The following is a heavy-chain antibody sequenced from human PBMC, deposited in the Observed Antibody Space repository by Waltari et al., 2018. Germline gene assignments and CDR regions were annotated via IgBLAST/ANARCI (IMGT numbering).Heavy chain of an antibody. J-gene: IGHJ4*02. CDR3: ARGHYYDSSGQFDY. V-gene: IGHV4-34*01. D-gene: IGHD3-22*01. CDR1: GGSFRGYY. CDR2: INNSGIT. Sequence: QVQLQQWGAGLLKPSETLSLTCAVYGGSFRGYYWSWIRQPPGKGLEWIGEINNSGITNYNPSLKSRVTISVDTSKNQFSLKLSSVTAADTAVYYCARGHYYDSSGQFDYWGQGTLVTVSS.